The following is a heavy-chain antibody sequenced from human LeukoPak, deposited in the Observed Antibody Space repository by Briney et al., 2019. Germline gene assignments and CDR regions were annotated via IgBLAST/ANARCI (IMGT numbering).Heavy chain of an antibody. Sequence: SETLSLTCTVSGYSISSGYYWGWIRQPPGKGLEWIGSIYHSGSTYYNPSLKSRVTISVDTSKNQFSLKLSSVTAADTAVYYCARDSGRYYYDSSGYYEGGFDYWGQGTLVTVSS. CDR2: IYHSGST. J-gene: IGHJ4*02. CDR1: GYSISSGYY. D-gene: IGHD3-22*01. V-gene: IGHV4-38-2*02. CDR3: ARDSGRYYYDSSGYYEGGFDY.